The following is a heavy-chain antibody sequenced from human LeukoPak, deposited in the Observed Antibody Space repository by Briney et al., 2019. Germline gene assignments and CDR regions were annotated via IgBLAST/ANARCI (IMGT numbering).Heavy chain of an antibody. J-gene: IGHJ4*02. CDR3: ARDRYYGSGSYSPDDY. D-gene: IGHD3-10*01. CDR1: GYTFTSYG. V-gene: IGHV1-18*01. Sequence: ASVKVSCKASGYTFTSYGISWVRQAPGQGLEWMGWISAYNGNTNYAQKLQGRVTMTTDTSTSTAYMELRSLRSDDTAVYYCARDRYYGSGSYSPDDYWGQGTLVTVSS. CDR2: ISAYNGNT.